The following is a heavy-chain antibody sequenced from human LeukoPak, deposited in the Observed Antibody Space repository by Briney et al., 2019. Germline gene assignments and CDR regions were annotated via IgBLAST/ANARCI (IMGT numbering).Heavy chain of an antibody. CDR3: ASEGVVGGGAHFDY. CDR1: GFTFSRYA. CDR2: IDVARGT. Sequence: PGGSLRLSCAASGFTFSRYAMNWIRQAPGKGLEWVSSIDVARGTYNADSVKGRFTISRDNAKNSLYLQMNRLRVEDTAVYYCASEGVVGGGAHFDYWGQGALVTVSS. J-gene: IGHJ4*02. D-gene: IGHD1-26*01. V-gene: IGHV3-21*01.